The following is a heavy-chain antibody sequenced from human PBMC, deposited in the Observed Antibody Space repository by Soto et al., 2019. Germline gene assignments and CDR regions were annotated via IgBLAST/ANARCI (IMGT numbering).Heavy chain of an antibody. Sequence: GGSLRLSCAASGFTFSSYGMHWVRQAPGKGLEWVAVISYDGSNKYYADSVKGRFTISRDNAKNSLYLQMDSLRDEDTAVYYCAKGEDIVVVVAAQPHYYYYGMDVWGQGTTVTVS. J-gene: IGHJ6*02. D-gene: IGHD2-15*01. CDR3: AKGEDIVVVVAAQPHYYYYGMDV. CDR2: ISYDGSNK. V-gene: IGHV3-30*18. CDR1: GFTFSSYG.